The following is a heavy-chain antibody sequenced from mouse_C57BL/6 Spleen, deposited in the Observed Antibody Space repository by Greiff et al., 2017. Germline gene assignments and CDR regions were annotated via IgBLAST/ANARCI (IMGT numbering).Heavy chain of an antibody. Sequence: QVQLQQSGPELVKPGASVKISCKASGYAFSSSWMNWVKQRPGKGLEWIGRIYPGDGDTNYNGKFKGKGTLTAAKSSSTAYMQLSSLTSEDSAVYFCATGMGFAYWGQGTLVTVSA. CDR1: GYAFSSSW. D-gene: IGHD2-3*01. CDR2: IYPGDGDT. CDR3: ATGMGFAY. V-gene: IGHV1-82*01. J-gene: IGHJ3*01.